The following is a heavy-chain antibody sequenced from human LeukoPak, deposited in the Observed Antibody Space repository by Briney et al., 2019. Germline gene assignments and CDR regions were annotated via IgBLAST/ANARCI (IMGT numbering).Heavy chain of an antibody. CDR2: INHSGST. CDR1: GGSISSYY. Sequence: SETLSLTCTVSGGSISSYYWSWIRQPPGKGLEWIGEINHSGSTNYNPSLKSRVTISVDTSKNQFSLKLSSVTAADTAVYYCARDVGYCSGGSCYYFDYWGQGTLVTVSS. CDR3: ARDVGYCSGGSCYYFDY. V-gene: IGHV4-34*01. D-gene: IGHD2-15*01. J-gene: IGHJ4*02.